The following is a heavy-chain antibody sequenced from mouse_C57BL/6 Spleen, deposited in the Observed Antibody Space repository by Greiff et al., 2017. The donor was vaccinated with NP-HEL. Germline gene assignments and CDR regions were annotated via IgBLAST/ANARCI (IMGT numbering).Heavy chain of an antibody. CDR2: ISYDGSN. D-gene: IGHD2-1*01. V-gene: IGHV3-6*01. CDR3: ARDRGNYGYFDV. Sequence: EVKLMESGPGLVKPSQSLSLTCSVTGYSITSGYYWNWIRQFPGNKLEWMGYISYDGSNNYNPSLKNRISITRDTSKNQFFLKLNSVTTEDTATYYCARDRGNYGYFDVWGTGTTVTVSS. CDR1: GYSITSGYY. J-gene: IGHJ1*03.